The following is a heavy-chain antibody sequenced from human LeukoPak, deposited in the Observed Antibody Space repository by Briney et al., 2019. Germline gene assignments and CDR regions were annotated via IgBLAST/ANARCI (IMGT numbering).Heavy chain of an antibody. V-gene: IGHV1-8*01. CDR1: GFTFSNYD. J-gene: IGHJ6*03. Sequence: ASVKVSCKASGFTFSNYDIYWVRQATGQGLEWMGWVNPNSGNTDYAQKFQGRVIMTRNTSINTAYMELSGLRSEDTAVYYCARDGVGGYEGYSMDVWGKGTTVTVSS. CDR3: ARDGVGGYEGYSMDV. D-gene: IGHD5-12*01. CDR2: VNPNSGNT.